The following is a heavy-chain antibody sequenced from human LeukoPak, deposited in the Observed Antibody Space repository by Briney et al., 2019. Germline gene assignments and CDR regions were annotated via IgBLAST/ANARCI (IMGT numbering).Heavy chain of an antibody. V-gene: IGHV1-58*01. J-gene: IGHJ4*02. Sequence: SVKVSCTASGFTFTSSAVQWVRQARGQRLEWIGWIVVGSGNTNYAQKFQERVTITRDMSTSTAYMELSSLRSEDTAVYYCAAEAAAGTFYFDYWGQGTLVTVSS. CDR1: GFTFTSSA. CDR3: AAEAAAGTFYFDY. CDR2: IVVGSGNT. D-gene: IGHD6-13*01.